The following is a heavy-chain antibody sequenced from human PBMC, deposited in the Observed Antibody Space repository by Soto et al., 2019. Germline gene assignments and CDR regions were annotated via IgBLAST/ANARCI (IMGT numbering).Heavy chain of an antibody. Sequence: VGSLRLSCAASGFTFSSYWMHWVRQAPGKGLVWVSRINSDGSSTSYADSVKGRFTIPRDNAKNTLYLQMNSLRAEDTAVYYCARCEYYDSTDLGYWGQGTLVTVSS. CDR1: GFTFSSYW. CDR3: ARCEYYDSTDLGY. V-gene: IGHV3-74*01. J-gene: IGHJ4*02. CDR2: INSDGSST. D-gene: IGHD3-22*01.